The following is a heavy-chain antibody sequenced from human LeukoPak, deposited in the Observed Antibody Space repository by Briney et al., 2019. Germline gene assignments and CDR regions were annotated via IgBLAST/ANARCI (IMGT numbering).Heavy chain of an antibody. CDR3: ARVGFTSSWQDFDY. J-gene: IGHJ4*02. Sequence: PSETLSLTCNVSGGSRTDYYWTWIRQPPGKGLEWIGFIYYGGNTNYNPSLKSRVTISVDTSKNQFSLKLSSVTAADTAVYFCARVGFTSSWQDFDYWGQGALVTVSS. D-gene: IGHD6-13*01. CDR2: IYYGGNT. V-gene: IGHV4-59*01. CDR1: GGSRTDYY.